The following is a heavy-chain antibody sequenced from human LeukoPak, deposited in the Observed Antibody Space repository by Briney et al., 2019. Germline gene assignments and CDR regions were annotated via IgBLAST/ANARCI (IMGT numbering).Heavy chain of an antibody. CDR3: ARDSSSWYDWYFDL. V-gene: IGHV4-59*01. J-gene: IGHJ2*01. Sequence: PSETLSLTCTVSGGSISSYYWSWIRQPPGKGLEWIGYIYYSGSTNYNPSLKSRVTISVDTSKNQFSLKLSSVTAADTAVYYCARDSSSWYDWYFDLWGRGTPVTVSS. D-gene: IGHD6-13*01. CDR1: GGSISSYY. CDR2: IYYSGST.